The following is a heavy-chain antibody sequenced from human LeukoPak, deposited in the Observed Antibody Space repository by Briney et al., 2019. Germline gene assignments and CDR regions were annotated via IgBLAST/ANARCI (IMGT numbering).Heavy chain of an antibody. V-gene: IGHV1-69*04. CDR1: GGTFSSYA. CDR2: IVPILGIA. J-gene: IGHJ4*02. Sequence: SVKVSCKASGGTFSSYAISWVRQAPGQGLEWMGRIVPILGIANYAQKFQGRVTITADESTSTAYMELNSLRSEDTAVYYCATTYEGGNWGQGTLVTVSS. D-gene: IGHD1-14*01. CDR3: ATTYEGGN.